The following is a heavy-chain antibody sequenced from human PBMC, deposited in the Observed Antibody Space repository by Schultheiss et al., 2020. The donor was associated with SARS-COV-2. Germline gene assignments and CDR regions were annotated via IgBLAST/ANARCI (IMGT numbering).Heavy chain of an antibody. CDR1: GGSISSYY. V-gene: IGHV4-38-2*02. J-gene: IGHJ4*02. D-gene: IGHD3-3*01. Sequence: SQTLSLTCTVSGGSISSYYWGWIRQPPGKGLEWIGSIYHSGSTYYNPSLKSRVTISVDTSKNQFSLKLSSVTAADTAVYYCASEGLRFLENDYWGQGTLVTVSS. CDR2: IYHSGST. CDR3: ASEGLRFLENDY.